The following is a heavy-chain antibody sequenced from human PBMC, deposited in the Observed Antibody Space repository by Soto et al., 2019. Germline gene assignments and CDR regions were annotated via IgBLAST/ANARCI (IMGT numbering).Heavy chain of an antibody. D-gene: IGHD5-12*01. CDR3: TRDLGLHNGYYYGMDV. CDR1: GYTFSSYG. V-gene: IGHV1-18*04. J-gene: IGHJ6*02. CDR2: ISTYTGHT. Sequence: QVQLVQSGAEVKKPGASVKVSCKASGYTFSSYGISWVRQAPGQGLEWVGWISTYTGHTNYAQKLQDRVTMTTDTPTGTASMELRSLISDDTAVYYCTRDLGLHNGYYYGMDVWGQGTTVTVSS.